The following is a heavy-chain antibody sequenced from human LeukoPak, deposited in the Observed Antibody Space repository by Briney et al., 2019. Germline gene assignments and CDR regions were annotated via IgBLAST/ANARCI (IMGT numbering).Heavy chain of an antibody. CDR2: ISSSSSYI. D-gene: IGHD6-13*01. J-gene: IGHJ4*02. Sequence: GGSLRLSCAASGFTFSSYSMNWVRQAPGKGLEWVSSISSSSSYIYYADSVKGRFTISRDNAKNSLYLQMNSLRAEDTAAYYCASRWQQLAPRHWGQGTLVTVSS. CDR3: ASRWQQLAPRH. CDR1: GFTFSSYS. V-gene: IGHV3-21*01.